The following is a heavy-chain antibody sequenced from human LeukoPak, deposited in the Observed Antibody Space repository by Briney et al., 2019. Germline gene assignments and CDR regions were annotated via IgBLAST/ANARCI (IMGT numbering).Heavy chain of an antibody. CDR2: IYHSGST. J-gene: IGHJ4*02. CDR1: GGSISSSNW. V-gene: IGHV4-4*02. Sequence: PSETLSLTCAVSGGSISSSNWWSWIRQPPGKGLEWIGEIYHSGSTNYNPSLKSRVTISVDKSKNQFSLKLSSVTAADTAVYYCARRRRGSGYYWPWDYWGQGTLVTVSS. D-gene: IGHD3-22*01. CDR3: ARRRRGSGYYWPWDY.